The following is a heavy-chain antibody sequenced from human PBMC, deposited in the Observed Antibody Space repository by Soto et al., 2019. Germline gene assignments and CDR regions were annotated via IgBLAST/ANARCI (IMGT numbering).Heavy chain of an antibody. Sequence: AAVKVSCKASGYTFSTYGINWVRQAPGQGLEWMGWISAYNNNTHYEQKVQGRVTMTTDTSTNTAYMELGSLRSDDTAVYYCARITDNRNSENYFYPWGQGSLVTVSS. D-gene: IGHD1-7*01. CDR2: ISAYNNNT. CDR1: GYTFSTYG. J-gene: IGHJ5*02. CDR3: ARITDNRNSENYFYP. V-gene: IGHV1-18*01.